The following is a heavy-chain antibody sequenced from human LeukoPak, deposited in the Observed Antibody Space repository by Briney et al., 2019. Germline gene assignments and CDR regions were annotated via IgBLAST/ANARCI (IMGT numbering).Heavy chain of an antibody. D-gene: IGHD6-6*01. V-gene: IGHV3-48*02. CDR3: ASAPGYSSSSDPSAFDI. Sequence: PGGSLRLSCAASGFTFSSYSMNWVRQAPGKGLERVSYISSSSSTIYYADSVKGRFTISRDNAKNSLYLQMNSLRDEDTAVYYCASAPGYSSSSDPSAFDIWGQGTMVTVSS. CDR2: ISSSSSTI. CDR1: GFTFSSYS. J-gene: IGHJ3*02.